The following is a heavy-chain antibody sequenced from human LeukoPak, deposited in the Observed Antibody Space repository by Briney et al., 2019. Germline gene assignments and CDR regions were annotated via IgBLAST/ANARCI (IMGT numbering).Heavy chain of an antibody. CDR1: GFTFSSYG. CDR2: IWYDGSNK. CDR3: ARTDCGGDCYPYNFDY. J-gene: IGHJ4*02. D-gene: IGHD2-21*02. Sequence: GGSLRLSCAASGFTFSSYGMHWVRQAPGKGLEWVAVIWYDGSNKYYADSVKGRFSISRDNSKNTLYLQMNSLRAEDTAVYYCARTDCGGDCYPYNFDYWGQGTLVTVPS. V-gene: IGHV3-33*01.